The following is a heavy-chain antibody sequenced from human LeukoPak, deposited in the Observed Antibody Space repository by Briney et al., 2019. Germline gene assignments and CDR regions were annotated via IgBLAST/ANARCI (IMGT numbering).Heavy chain of an antibody. CDR1: GDSISTDH. CDR2: INYSGNS. Sequence: SETLSLTCIVSGDSISTDHWSWIRQSPGKGLEWIGYINYSGNSEYNPSLKSRVTIPVDRSKNQVSLKMRSVTAADTAVYYCARLDCISDTCYNYWALGALVTVSS. D-gene: IGHD2-21*01. J-gene: IGHJ4*02. V-gene: IGHV4-59*08. CDR3: ARLDCISDTCYNY.